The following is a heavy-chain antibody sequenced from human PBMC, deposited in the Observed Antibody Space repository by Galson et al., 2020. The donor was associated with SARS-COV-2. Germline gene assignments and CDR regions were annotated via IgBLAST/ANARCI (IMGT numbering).Heavy chain of an antibody. D-gene: IGHD3-10*01. CDR1: GFTFDDYA. Sequence: GGSLRLSCAASGFTFDDYAMHWVRQAPGKGLEWVSGISWNSGSIGYADSVKGRFTISRDNAKNSLYLQMNSLRAEDTALYYCAKDTWFGESYSEVYGMDVWGQGTTVTVSS. CDR3: AKDTWFGESYSEVYGMDV. J-gene: IGHJ6*02. CDR2: ISWNSGSI. V-gene: IGHV3-9*01.